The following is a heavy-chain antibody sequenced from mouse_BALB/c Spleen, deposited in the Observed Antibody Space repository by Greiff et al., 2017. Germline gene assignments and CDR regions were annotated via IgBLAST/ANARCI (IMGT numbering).Heavy chain of an antibody. CDR2: IHYSGST. D-gene: IGHD2-14*01. J-gene: IGHJ4*01. CDR3: ANHYRYEWVSPYAMDY. V-gene: IGHV3-1*02. Sequence: EVKLQESGPDLVKPSQSLSLTCTVTGYSITSGYSWHWIRQFPGNKLEWMGYIHYSGSTNYNPSLKSRISITRDTSKNQFFLQLNSVTTEDTATYYCANHYRYEWVSPYAMDYWGQGTSVTVSS. CDR1: GYSITSGYS.